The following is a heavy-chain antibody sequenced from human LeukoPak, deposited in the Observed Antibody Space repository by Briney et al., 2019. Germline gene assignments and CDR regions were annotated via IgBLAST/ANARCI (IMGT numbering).Heavy chain of an antibody. Sequence: SETLSLTCAVYGGSFSGYYWSWIRQPPGKGLEWIGEINHSGSTNYNPSLKSRVTVSVDTSKNQFSLKLSSVTAADAAVYYCARARNYVYYYYGMDVWGQGTTVTVSS. CDR1: GGSFSGYY. CDR2: INHSGST. V-gene: IGHV4-34*01. J-gene: IGHJ6*02. CDR3: ARARNYVYYYYGMDV. D-gene: IGHD1-7*01.